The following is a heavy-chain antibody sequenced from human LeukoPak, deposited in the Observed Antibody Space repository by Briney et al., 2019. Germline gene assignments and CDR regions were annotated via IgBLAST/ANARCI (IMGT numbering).Heavy chain of an antibody. D-gene: IGHD3-22*01. V-gene: IGHV3-21*01. CDR1: GFTFSSYS. Sequence: GGSLRLSCAASGFTFSSYSMNWVRQAPGKGLEWVSSISSSSSYIYYADSVKGRFTISRDNAKNSLYLQMNSLRAEDTAVYYCARDLYYYDSSGYYAPYYYYGMDVWGQGTTVTVSS. J-gene: IGHJ6*02. CDR3: ARDLYYYDSSGYYAPYYYYGMDV. CDR2: ISSSSSYI.